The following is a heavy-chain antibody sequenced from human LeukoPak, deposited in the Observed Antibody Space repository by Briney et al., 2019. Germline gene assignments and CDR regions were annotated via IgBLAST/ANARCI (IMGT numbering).Heavy chain of an antibody. Sequence: SETLSLTCTVSGGSVSSGSYYWSWIRQPPGKGLEWIGYIYYSGSTNYNPSLKSRVIISVDTSKNQFSLKLSSVTAADTAVYYCASGSYPLYYYGMDVWGQGTTVTVSS. V-gene: IGHV4-61*01. CDR3: ASGSYPLYYYGMDV. CDR2: IYYSGST. J-gene: IGHJ6*02. CDR1: GGSVSSGSYY. D-gene: IGHD1-26*01.